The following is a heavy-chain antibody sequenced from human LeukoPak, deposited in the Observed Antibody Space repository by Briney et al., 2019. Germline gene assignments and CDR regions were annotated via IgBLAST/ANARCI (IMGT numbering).Heavy chain of an antibody. CDR1: GFTVSSNY. J-gene: IGHJ4*02. CDR2: IYSGGST. D-gene: IGHD5-24*01. V-gene: IGHV3-53*01. CDR3: ARADGYYAFDY. Sequence: GGSLRLSCAASGFTVSSNYMSWVRQAPGKGLEWVSVIYSGGSTYYADSVKGRFTISRDNSKNTLYLQMNSLRAEDTAVYYCARADGYYAFDYWGQGTLVTVSS.